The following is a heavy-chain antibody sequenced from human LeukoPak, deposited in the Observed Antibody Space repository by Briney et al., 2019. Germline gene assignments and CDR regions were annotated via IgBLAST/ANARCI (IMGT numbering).Heavy chain of an antibody. Sequence: GASVKVSCKASGYTFTSYYMHWVRQAPGQGLEWMGIINPSGGSTSYAQKFQGRVTMTRDMSTSTVYMELSSLRSEDTAVYYCARDAGGTTTSYYHYMDVWGKGTTVTVSS. CDR1: GYTFTSYY. D-gene: IGHD4-11*01. J-gene: IGHJ6*03. V-gene: IGHV1-46*01. CDR2: INPSGGST. CDR3: ARDAGGTTTSYYHYMDV.